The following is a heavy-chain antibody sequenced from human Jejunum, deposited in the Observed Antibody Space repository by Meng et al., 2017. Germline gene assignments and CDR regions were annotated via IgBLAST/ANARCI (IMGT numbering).Heavy chain of an antibody. CDR2: INQDGSVK. V-gene: IGHV3-7*01. J-gene: IGHJ4*02. CDR3: ARPRLTGEIYDC. D-gene: IGHD3-16*01. Sequence: GGFLRLSCVASGFSLSPYWMTWVRQAPGKGPECVANINQDGSVKFYLDSVKGRFTVSRDNAKSSLYLQMNSLRVEDTATYYCARPRLTGEIYDCWGQGTLVTVSS. CDR1: GFSLSPYW.